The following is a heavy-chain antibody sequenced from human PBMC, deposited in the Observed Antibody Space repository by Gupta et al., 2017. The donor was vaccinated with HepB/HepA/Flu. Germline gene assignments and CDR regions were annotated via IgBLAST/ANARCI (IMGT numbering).Heavy chain of an antibody. CDR3: ARDPVYCGGDCYSGRDWYFDL. CDR2: ISSSSSYI. V-gene: IGHV3-21*01. J-gene: IGHJ2*01. Sequence: EVQLVESWGGLVKTGGSLRRSCEASGFNFRSYSMKWVRQAPGKGLEWVSSISSSSSYIYYADSVKGRFTISRDNAKNSLYLQMNSLRAEDTAVYYCARDPVYCGGDCYSGRDWYFDLWGRGTLVTFSS. D-gene: IGHD2-21*01. CDR1: GFNFRSYS.